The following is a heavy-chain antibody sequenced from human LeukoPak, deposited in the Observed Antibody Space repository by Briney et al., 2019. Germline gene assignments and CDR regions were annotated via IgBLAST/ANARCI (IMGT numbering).Heavy chain of an antibody. Sequence: GGSLRLSCAASGFTFSSYWMHWVRQAPGKGLVWVSRINSDGSSTSYADSVKGRFTISRDNAKNTLYLQMNSLRAEDTAVYYCARALDNYIWRSYRWFPADAFDIWGQGTMVTVSS. CDR3: ARALDNYIWRSYRWFPADAFDI. V-gene: IGHV3-74*01. D-gene: IGHD3-16*02. CDR2: INSDGSST. J-gene: IGHJ3*02. CDR1: GFTFSSYW.